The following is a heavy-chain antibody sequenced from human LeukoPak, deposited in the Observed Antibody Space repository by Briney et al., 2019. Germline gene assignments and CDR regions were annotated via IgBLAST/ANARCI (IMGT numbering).Heavy chain of an antibody. D-gene: IGHD5-12*01. CDR1: GFTFSSYA. CDR3: ANSGYDLIPPHFDY. J-gene: IGHJ4*02. V-gene: IGHV3-23*01. Sequence: GGSLRLSCSASGFTFSSYAMSWVRQAPGKGLEWVSAISGSGHSTYYADSVKGRFTISRDNSKHAVYLQMNSLRAEDTAVYYCANSGYDLIPPHFDYWGQGILVTVSS. CDR2: ISGSGHST.